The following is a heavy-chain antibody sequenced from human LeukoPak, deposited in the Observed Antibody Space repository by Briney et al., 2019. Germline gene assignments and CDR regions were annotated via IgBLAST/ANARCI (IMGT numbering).Heavy chain of an antibody. CDR2: IYHSGST. CDR3: ARAGVTHRRGRHNWFDP. J-gene: IGHJ5*02. CDR1: GYSISSGYY. Sequence: SETLSLTCTVSGYSISSGYYWGWIRQPPGKGLEWIGSIYHSGSTYYNPSLKSRVTISVDTSKNQFSLKLSSVTAADTAVYYCARAGVTHRRGRHNWFDPWGQGTLVTVSS. V-gene: IGHV4-38-2*02. D-gene: IGHD1-26*01.